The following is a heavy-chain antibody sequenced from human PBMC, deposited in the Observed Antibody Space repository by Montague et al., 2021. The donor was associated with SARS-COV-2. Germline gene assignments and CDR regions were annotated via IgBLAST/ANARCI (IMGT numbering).Heavy chain of an antibody. CDR1: GGSISSGGYD. V-gene: IGHV4-31*03. Sequence: TLSLTCTVSGGSISSGGYDWSWIRQHPGTGLEWIGYIYYSGSTYYXPSLKSRVTISVDTSKNQFSLKLSSVTAADTAVYYCAKEPESTITIFGVVSRYGMDVWGQGTTVTVSS. J-gene: IGHJ6*02. CDR2: IYYSGST. D-gene: IGHD3-3*01. CDR3: AKEPESTITIFGVVSRYGMDV.